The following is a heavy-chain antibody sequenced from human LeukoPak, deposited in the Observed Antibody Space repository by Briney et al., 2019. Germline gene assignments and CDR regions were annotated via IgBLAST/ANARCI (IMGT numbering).Heavy chain of an antibody. V-gene: IGHV4-30-2*01. Sequence: PSQTLSLTCAVSGGSISSGGYSWSWIRQPPGKGLEWIGYIYHSGSTYYNPSLKSRVTISVDRSKNQFSLKLSSVTAADTAVYYCARDTPDSSGYWGYYFDYWGQGTLVTVSS. J-gene: IGHJ4*02. CDR1: GGSISSGGYS. CDR3: ARDTPDSSGYWGYYFDY. CDR2: IYHSGST. D-gene: IGHD3-22*01.